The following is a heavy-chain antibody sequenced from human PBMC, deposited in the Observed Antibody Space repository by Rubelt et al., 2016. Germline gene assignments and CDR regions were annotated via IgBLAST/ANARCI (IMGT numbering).Heavy chain of an antibody. V-gene: IGHV2-70*15. J-gene: IGHJ4*02. CDR2: IDWDDDK. D-gene: IGHD1-1*01. CDR1: GFSLRTSGMC. Sequence: QVTLRESGPALVKPTQTLTLTCTFSGFSLRTSGMCVSWIRQPPGKALEWLARIDWDDDKSYSTSRKSRLTISKDTSKNQVVLTMTNMDPVDTATYYCARISRNGYYFDYWGQGTLVTVSS. CDR3: ARISRNGYYFDY.